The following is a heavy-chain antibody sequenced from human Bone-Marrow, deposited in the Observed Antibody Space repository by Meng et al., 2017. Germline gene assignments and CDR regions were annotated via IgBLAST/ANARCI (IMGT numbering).Heavy chain of an antibody. CDR3: ARENGLTYYYDSSGFVTGGFDY. V-gene: IGHV4-39*07. CDR1: GGSISSSSYY. D-gene: IGHD3-22*01. CDR2: IYYSGST. J-gene: IGHJ4*02. Sequence: SETLSLTCTVSGGSISSSSYYWGWIRQPPGKGREWIGSIYYSGSTYYNPSPKSRVTISVDKSKNQFSLKLSSVTAADTAVYYCARENGLTYYYDSSGFVTGGFDYWGQGTLVTVSS.